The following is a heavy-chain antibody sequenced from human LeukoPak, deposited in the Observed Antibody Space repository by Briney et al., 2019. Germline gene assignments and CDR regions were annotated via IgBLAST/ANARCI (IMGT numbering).Heavy chain of an antibody. D-gene: IGHD6-13*01. CDR3: AKQQLVGGGWFDP. CDR2: IYYSGST. J-gene: IGHJ5*02. V-gene: IGHV4-59*01. CDR1: GGSISSYY. Sequence: SETLSLTCTVSGGSISSYYWSWIRQPPGEGLEWIGYIYYSGSTNYNPSLKSRVTISVDTSKNQFSLKLSSVTAADTAVYYCAKQQLVGGGWFDPWGQGTLVTVSS.